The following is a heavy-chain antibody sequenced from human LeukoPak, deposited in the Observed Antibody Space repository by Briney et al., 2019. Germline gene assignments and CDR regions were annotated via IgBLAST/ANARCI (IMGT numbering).Heavy chain of an antibody. CDR1: GFTFSSYS. V-gene: IGHV3-21*01. CDR2: ISSSSSYI. J-gene: IGHJ4*02. D-gene: IGHD3-22*01. Sequence: GGSLRLSCAASGFTFSSYSMNWVRQAPGKGLEWVSSISSSSSYIYYADSVKGRFTISRDNAKNSLYLQMNSLRAEDTAVYYCAKGGDSSGYYEYYFDSWGQGTLVTVSS. CDR3: AKGGDSSGYYEYYFDS.